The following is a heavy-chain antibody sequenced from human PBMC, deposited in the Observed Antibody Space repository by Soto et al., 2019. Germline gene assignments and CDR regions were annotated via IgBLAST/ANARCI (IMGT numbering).Heavy chain of an antibody. D-gene: IGHD6-6*01. V-gene: IGHV4-34*01. Sequence: QVQLQQWGAGLLKPSETLSLTCAVYGGSFSGYYWCWIRQPPGKGLEWIGEINHSGSTNYNPSLQSRVTRSVDTTKNQCTLQLSSVTAADAAVYYCARAGPKSSIAARGWSPNWFDPWGQGTLVTVSS. J-gene: IGHJ5*02. CDR3: ARAGPKSSIAARGWSPNWFDP. CDR2: INHSGST. CDR1: GGSFSGYY.